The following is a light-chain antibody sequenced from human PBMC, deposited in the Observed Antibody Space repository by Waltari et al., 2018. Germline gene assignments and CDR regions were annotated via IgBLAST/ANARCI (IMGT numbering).Light chain of an antibody. CDR3: QQYYGNPRT. J-gene: IGKJ2*01. Sequence: DIVMTQSPDSLAVSLVERATINCKSSQSVFYSPKNKNYLGWYQKKQGQAPKLLSYRASTRESGVPDRFSGSGSGTDFPLTISSLQAEDVAVYYCQQYYGNPRTFGQGTKLEIK. CDR2: RAS. CDR1: QSVFYSPKNKNY. V-gene: IGKV4-1*01.